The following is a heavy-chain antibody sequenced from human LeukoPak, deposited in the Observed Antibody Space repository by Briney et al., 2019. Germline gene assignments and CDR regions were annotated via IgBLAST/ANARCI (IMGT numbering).Heavy chain of an antibody. Sequence: GGSLRLSCAASGFTFSSYAMSWVRQAPGKGLEWVSAISGSGGSTYYADSVKGRFTISRDNSKNTLYLQMNSLRAEDTAVYYCAKEVGDCTNGVCYITPDYWGQGTLVTVSS. V-gene: IGHV3-23*01. CDR1: GFTFSSYA. CDR2: ISGSGGST. CDR3: AKEVGDCTNGVCYITPDY. D-gene: IGHD2-8*01. J-gene: IGHJ4*02.